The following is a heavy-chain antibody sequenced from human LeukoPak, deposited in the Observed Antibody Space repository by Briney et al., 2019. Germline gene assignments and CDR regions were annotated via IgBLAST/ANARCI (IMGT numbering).Heavy chain of an antibody. D-gene: IGHD1-20*01. CDR3: ARGSYNWYDQNWFDP. CDR2: MNPNSGNT. Sequence: ASVKVSCKASGYTFTSYDINWVRQATGQGLEWMGWMNPNSGNTGYAQKFQGRVTMTRNTSISTAYMELSSLRSEDTAVYYCARGSYNWYDQNWFDPWGQGTLVTVSS. CDR1: GYTFTSYD. J-gene: IGHJ5*02. V-gene: IGHV1-8*01.